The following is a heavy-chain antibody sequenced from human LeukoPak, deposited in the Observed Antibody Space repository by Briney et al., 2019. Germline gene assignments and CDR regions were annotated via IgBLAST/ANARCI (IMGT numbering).Heavy chain of an antibody. J-gene: IGHJ4*02. V-gene: IGHV4-61*02. Sequence: SETLSLTCTVSGGSVSSGSYYWNWIRQPAGKGLEWIGRVYTSGSAKYNPSLKSRVTISVDTSKNQFSLKLSSVTAADTAVYYCAVQVVGFTYMAFDYWGQGTLVTVSS. CDR2: VYTSGSA. D-gene: IGHD3-22*01. CDR3: AVQVVGFTYMAFDY. CDR1: GGSVSSGSYY.